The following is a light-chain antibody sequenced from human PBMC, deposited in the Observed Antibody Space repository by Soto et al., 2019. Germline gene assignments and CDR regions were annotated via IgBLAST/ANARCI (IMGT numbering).Light chain of an antibody. CDR2: AAS. J-gene: IGKJ3*01. Sequence: DIQMTQSPSSLSASVGDRVTITCRASQTIIRYLNWYQQRPGRAPNLLIYAASSLQSGVPSRFSGSGSGTEFTLTISSLQPEEFATYYCQQSYSTLFPFGPGTKVEIK. CDR3: QQSYSTLFP. V-gene: IGKV1-39*01. CDR1: QTIIRY.